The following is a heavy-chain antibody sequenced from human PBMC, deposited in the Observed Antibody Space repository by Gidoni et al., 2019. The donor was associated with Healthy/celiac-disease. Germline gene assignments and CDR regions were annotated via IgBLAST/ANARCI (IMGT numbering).Heavy chain of an antibody. Sequence: EVQLSEAGGGLEQPGGSLRIHCAAHGFTIRIYAMRWVRQAPGEGLEWVSAISGSCGSTYYADSVKVRFTISRDNSKNTLYLLMNSLRAEDTAVYYCCNCNDFSAFDIWGQGTMVTVSS. J-gene: IGHJ3*02. CDR2: ISGSCGST. V-gene: IGHV3-23*01. CDR3: CNCNDFSAFDI. CDR1: GFTIRIYA. D-gene: IGHD1-20*01.